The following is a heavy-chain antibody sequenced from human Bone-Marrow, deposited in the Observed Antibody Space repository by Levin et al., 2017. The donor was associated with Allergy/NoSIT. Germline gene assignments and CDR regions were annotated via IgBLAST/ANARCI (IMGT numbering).Heavy chain of an antibody. D-gene: IGHD3-3*01. V-gene: IGHV4-61*01. J-gene: IGHJ6*03. CDR2: ISDNGDS. CDR3: ARGAYDFWGYYYYYYLDV. CDR1: RGSVRSDNYY. Sequence: SETLSLTCSVSRGSVRSDNYYWSWIRQPPGKPLEWIGFISDNGDSDYNPSLKSRVTIAIDTSKNQFSLKVTSVTAADTAVYYCARGAYDFWGYYYYYYLDVWGKGTTVTVSS.